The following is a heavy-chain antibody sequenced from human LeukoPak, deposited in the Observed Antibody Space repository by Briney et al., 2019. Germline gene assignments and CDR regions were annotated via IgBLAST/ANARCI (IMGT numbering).Heavy chain of an antibody. V-gene: IGHV3-15*01. D-gene: IGHD1-26*01. J-gene: IGHJ6*03. CDR1: GFTFSSYA. CDR3: TTDQEYSGSYWTYYYYMDV. Sequence: PGGSLRLSCAASGFTFSSYAMSWVRQAPGKGLEWVGRIKSKTDGGTTDYAAPVKGRFTISRDDSKDTLYLQMNSLKTEDTAVYYCTTDQEYSGSYWTYYYYMDVWGKGTTVTVSS. CDR2: IKSKTDGGTT.